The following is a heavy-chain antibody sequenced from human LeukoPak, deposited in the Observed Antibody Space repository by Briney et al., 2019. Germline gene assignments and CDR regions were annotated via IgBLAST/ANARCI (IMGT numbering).Heavy chain of an antibody. V-gene: IGHV3-7*01. D-gene: IGHD4-23*01. CDR1: RFTFRNYW. CDR2: MKEDGTDV. CDR3: VRGVRGVTQYDAFDL. J-gene: IGHJ3*01. Sequence: PGGSLRLSCAASRFTFRNYWMHWVRQAPGKGLGWVANMKEDGTDVYYVDSVKGRFTISRDNAKNALYLQMNSLRVEDTAVYYCVRGVRGVTQYDAFDLWGQGTMVTVSS.